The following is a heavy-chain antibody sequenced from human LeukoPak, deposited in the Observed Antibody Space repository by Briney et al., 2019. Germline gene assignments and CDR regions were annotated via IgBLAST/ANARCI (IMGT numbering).Heavy chain of an antibody. CDR3: AKNPHLRGIFGVVTHFDY. CDR2: ISSSSSYI. V-gene: IGHV3-21*01. Sequence: GGSLRLSCAASGFTFSSYSMNWVRQAPGKGLEWVSSISSSSSYIYYADSVKGRFTISRDNAKNSLYLQMNSLRAEDTAVYYCAKNPHLRGIFGVVTHFDYWGQGTLVTVSS. CDR1: GFTFSSYS. J-gene: IGHJ4*02. D-gene: IGHD3-3*01.